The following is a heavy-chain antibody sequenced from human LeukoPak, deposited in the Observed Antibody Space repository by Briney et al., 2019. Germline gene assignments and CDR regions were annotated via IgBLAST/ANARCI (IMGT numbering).Heavy chain of an antibody. D-gene: IGHD6-19*01. CDR3: AIFAVAGTDAFDI. CDR1: GGSISSGGYY. CDR2: IYYSGST. V-gene: IGHV4-31*03. Sequence: PSETLSPTCTVSGGSISSGGYYWSWIRQHPGKGLEWIGYIYYSGSTYYNPSLKSRVTISVDTSKNQFSLKLSSVTAADTAVYYCAIFAVAGTDAFDIWGQGTMVTVSS. J-gene: IGHJ3*02.